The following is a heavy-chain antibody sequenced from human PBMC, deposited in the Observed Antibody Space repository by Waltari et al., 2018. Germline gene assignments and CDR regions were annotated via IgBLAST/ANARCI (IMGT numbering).Heavy chain of an antibody. V-gene: IGHV1-69-2*01. Sequence: EVQLVQSGAEVKKPGATVKISCKASGYTFIDYFMHWVQQARRKGREWVGRIDTEENETNYSRKFQGRITITADTTPDTSYLELSSLRSDDTAVYYCAPRPGGSGQTFDYWGQGTLLTVSS. CDR3: APRPGGSGQTFDY. CDR1: GYTFIDYF. J-gene: IGHJ4*02. CDR2: IDTEENET. D-gene: IGHD3-10*01.